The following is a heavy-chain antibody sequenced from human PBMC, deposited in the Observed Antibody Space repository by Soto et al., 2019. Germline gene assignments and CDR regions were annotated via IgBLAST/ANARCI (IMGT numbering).Heavy chain of an antibody. CDR2: IYYSGST. CDR3: ARLHGYCIRTSCSGYYAMDV. V-gene: IGHV4-39*01. D-gene: IGHD2-2*01. Sequence: SETLSLTCTVSSGSIRSSSYTWGRIRQPPGKGLEWIGSIYYSGSTYYNPSLKSRITVSVDTSKNQFSLNLSSVTAADTAVYYCARLHGYCIRTSCSGYYAMDVWGQGTTVT. CDR1: SGSIRSSSYT. J-gene: IGHJ6*02.